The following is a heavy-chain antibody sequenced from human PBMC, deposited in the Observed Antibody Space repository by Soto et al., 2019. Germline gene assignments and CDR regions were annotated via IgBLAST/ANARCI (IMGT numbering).Heavy chain of an antibody. V-gene: IGHV3-48*03. J-gene: IGHJ4*02. CDR2: ISSSGSTI. Sequence: GSLRLSCAASGFTFSSYEMNWVRQAPGKGLEWVSYISSSGSTIYYADSVKGRFTISRDNAKNSLYLQMNSLRAEDTAVYYCARRGFSSVRARTLDYWDQGTLVTVS. CDR1: GFTFSSYE. D-gene: IGHD3-10*02. CDR3: ARRGFSSVRARTLDY.